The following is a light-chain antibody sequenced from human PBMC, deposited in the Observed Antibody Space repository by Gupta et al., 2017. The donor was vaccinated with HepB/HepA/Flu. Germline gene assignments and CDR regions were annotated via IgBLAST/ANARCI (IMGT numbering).Light chain of an antibody. CDR2: DVI. Sequence: QSALTQPASVSGSPGQSITISCTGTRSDVGSYNLVSWYQQHPGKAPKLMIYDVIKRPSGVSKRFSGSKSGNTASLTISGLQAEDEANYYCCSYEGSSTLVFGGGTKLTVL. J-gene: IGLJ2*01. V-gene: IGLV2-23*02. CDR1: RSDVGSYNL. CDR3: CSYEGSSTLV.